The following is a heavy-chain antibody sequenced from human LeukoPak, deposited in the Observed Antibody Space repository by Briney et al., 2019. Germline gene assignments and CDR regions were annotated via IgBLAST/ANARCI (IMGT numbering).Heavy chain of an antibody. D-gene: IGHD6-13*01. CDR3: ARDRSSSWFLTYYFDY. J-gene: IGHJ4*02. CDR2: IWYDGSNK. Sequence: GGSLRLSCAASGFTFSSYGMHWVRQAPGKGLEWVAVIWYDGSNKYYADSVKGRFTISRDNSKNTLYLQMNSLRAEDTAVYYCARDRSSSWFLTYYFDYWGQGTLVTVSS. V-gene: IGHV3-33*01. CDR1: GFTFSSYG.